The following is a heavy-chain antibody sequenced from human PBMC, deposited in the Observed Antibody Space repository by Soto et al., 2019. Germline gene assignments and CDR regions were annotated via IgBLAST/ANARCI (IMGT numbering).Heavy chain of an antibody. J-gene: IGHJ4*02. Sequence: GGSLRLSCAASGFTFDDYAMHWVRQAPGKGLEWVSGISWNSGSIGYADSVKGRFTISRDNAKNSLYLQMNSLRAEDTALYYCAKDATLYSSSRSGLDYWGQGTLVTVSS. CDR2: ISWNSGSI. V-gene: IGHV3-9*01. CDR1: GFTFDDYA. CDR3: AKDATLYSSSRSGLDY. D-gene: IGHD6-13*01.